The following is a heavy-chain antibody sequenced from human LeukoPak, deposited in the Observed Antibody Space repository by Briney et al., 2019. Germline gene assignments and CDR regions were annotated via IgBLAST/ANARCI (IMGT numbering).Heavy chain of an antibody. CDR3: ARDSSSWYNWFDP. CDR1: GGTFSSYT. J-gene: IGHJ5*02. V-gene: IGHV1-69*04. Sequence: SVKVSCTASGGTFSSYTISWVRQAPGQGLEWMGRIIPILGIANYAQKFQGRVTITADKSTSTAYMELSSLRSADTAVYYCARDSSSWYNWFDPWGQGTLVTVSS. D-gene: IGHD6-13*01. CDR2: IIPILGIA.